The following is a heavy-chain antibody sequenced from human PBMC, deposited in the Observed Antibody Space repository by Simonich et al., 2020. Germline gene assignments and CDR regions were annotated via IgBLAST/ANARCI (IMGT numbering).Heavy chain of an antibody. Sequence: QVQLVQSGAEVKKPGASVKVSCKASGYTFTGYYMHWVLQAPGQGLEWMEGINPNSGGTNYAQKFQGRGPMTRDTSISTAYMELSRLRSDDTAVYYCARGRLTGDKGAFDIWGQGTMVTVSS. J-gene: IGHJ3*02. CDR3: ARGRLTGDKGAFDI. V-gene: IGHV1-2*02. D-gene: IGHD7-27*01. CDR1: GYTFTGYY. CDR2: INPNSGGT.